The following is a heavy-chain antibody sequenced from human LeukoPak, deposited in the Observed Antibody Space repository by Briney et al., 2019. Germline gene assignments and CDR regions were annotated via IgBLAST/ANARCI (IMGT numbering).Heavy chain of an antibody. Sequence: PGGSLRLSCAASGCTFSSYSMNWVRQAPGKGLEWVSSISSSSSYIYYADSVKGRFTISRDNAKNSLYLQMNSLRAEDTAVYYCARAPAVRGGTFDYWGQGTLVTVSS. V-gene: IGHV3-21*01. CDR2: ISSSSSYI. CDR3: ARAPAVRGGTFDY. D-gene: IGHD3-10*01. CDR1: GCTFSSYS. J-gene: IGHJ4*02.